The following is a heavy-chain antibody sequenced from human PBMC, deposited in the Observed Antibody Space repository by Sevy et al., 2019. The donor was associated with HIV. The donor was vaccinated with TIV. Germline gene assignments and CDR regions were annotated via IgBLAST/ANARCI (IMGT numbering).Heavy chain of an antibody. V-gene: IGHV4-39*01. D-gene: IGHD3-3*01. CDR1: GGSISSSSYY. Sequence: SETLSLTCTVSGGSISSSSYYWGWIRQPPGKGLEWIGSIYYSGGTYYNPSLKSRVTISVDPSKNQFSLKLSSVTAADTAVYYCARAYYDFWSGYHYYFDYWGQGTLVTVSS. J-gene: IGHJ4*02. CDR2: IYYSGGT. CDR3: ARAYYDFWSGYHYYFDY.